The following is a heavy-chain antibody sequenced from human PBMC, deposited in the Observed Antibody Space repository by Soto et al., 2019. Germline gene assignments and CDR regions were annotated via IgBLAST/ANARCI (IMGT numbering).Heavy chain of an antibody. Sequence: PGGSLRLSCAASGFTFDDYAMHWVRQAPGKGLEWVSGISWNSGSIAYANSVKGRFTISRDNAKNSLYLQMNSLRAEDTALYYCARGPNVGPGGFDPWGQGTLVTVSS. CDR3: ARGPNVGPGGFDP. CDR1: GFTFDDYA. V-gene: IGHV3-9*01. CDR2: ISWNSGSI. J-gene: IGHJ5*02. D-gene: IGHD1-26*01.